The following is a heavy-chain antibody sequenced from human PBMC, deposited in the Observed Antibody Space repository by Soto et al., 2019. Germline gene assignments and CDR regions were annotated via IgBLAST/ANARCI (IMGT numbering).Heavy chain of an antibody. V-gene: IGHV3-21*04. Sequence: EVQLVESGGGLVKPGESLRVSCAASGFTFSYYSLPWVRQAPGKGLEWVSSISGSSTYIYYADRVKGRFTISRDNAKNSLYLRMDSLRAEDTAVYYCPRGDRTGLYNSGWSPRYWGQGTLVTVSS. CDR2: ISGSSTYI. CDR3: PRGDRTGLYNSGWSPRY. J-gene: IGHJ4*02. CDR1: GFTFSYYS. D-gene: IGHD6-19*01.